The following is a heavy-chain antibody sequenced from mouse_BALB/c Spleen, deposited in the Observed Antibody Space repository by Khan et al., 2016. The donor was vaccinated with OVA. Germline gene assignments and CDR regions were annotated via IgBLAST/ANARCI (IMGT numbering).Heavy chain of an antibody. CDR1: DFPFSPFS. CDR2: ISSNGINT. D-gene: IGHD4-1*01. V-gene: IGHV5-6*01. J-gene: IGHJ3*01. CDR3: ATHLTGSFAY. Sequence: EVELVESGGALLKSEGSLKLSFPASDFPFSPFSLSGVRRTPKKSLGWFATISSNGINTYYPDSVKGRFNISRDNAKNTLYLQMSSLKSEDTAIYYCATHLTGSFAYWGQGTLVTVSA.